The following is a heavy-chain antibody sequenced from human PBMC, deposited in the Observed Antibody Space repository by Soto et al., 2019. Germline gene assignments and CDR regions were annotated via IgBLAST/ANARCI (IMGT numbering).Heavy chain of an antibody. J-gene: IGHJ4*01. CDR3: ARSHYYGSGSLPWDY. CDR2: IYWNDDK. V-gene: IGHV2-5*01. CDR1: GFSLSTSGVG. Sequence: QITLKESGPTLVKPTQPLTLTCTFSGFSLSTSGVGVGWIRQPPGKALEWLALIYWNDDKRYSPSLKSRLTSTKDPSKNQVVLTMTNMDPVDTATYYCARSHYYGSGSLPWDYWCHGTLVTVSS. D-gene: IGHD3-10*01.